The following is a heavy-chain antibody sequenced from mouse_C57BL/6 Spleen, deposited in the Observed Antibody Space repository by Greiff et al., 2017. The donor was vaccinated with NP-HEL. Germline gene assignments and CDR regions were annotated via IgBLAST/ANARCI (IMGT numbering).Heavy chain of an antibody. CDR3: ASYDYEDAMDY. CDR1: GYAFSSSW. V-gene: IGHV1-82*01. J-gene: IGHJ4*01. CDR2: IYPGDGDT. Sequence: QVQLQQSGPELVKPGASVKISCKASGYAFSSSWMNWVKQRPGQGLEWIGRIYPGDGDTNYNGKFKGKATLTADKSSSTAYMQLSSLTSEDSAVYFCASYDYEDAMDYWGQGTSVTVSS. D-gene: IGHD2-4*01.